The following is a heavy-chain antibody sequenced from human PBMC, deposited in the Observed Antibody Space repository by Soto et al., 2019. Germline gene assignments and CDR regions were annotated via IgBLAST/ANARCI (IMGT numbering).Heavy chain of an antibody. D-gene: IGHD2-2*01. CDR1: GFTFSSYG. V-gene: IGHV3-33*01. CDR2: IWYDGSNK. J-gene: IGHJ4*02. CDR3: ARDLFAYCSSTSCSPFDY. Sequence: GGSLRLSCAASGFTFSSYGMHWVRQAPGKGLEWVAVIWYDGSNKYYADSVKDRFTISRDNSKNTLYLQMNSLRAEDTAVYYCARDLFAYCSSTSCSPFDYWGQGTLVTVSS.